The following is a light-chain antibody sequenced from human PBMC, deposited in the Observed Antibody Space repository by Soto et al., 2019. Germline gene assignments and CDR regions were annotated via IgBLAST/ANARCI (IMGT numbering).Light chain of an antibody. Sequence: DIQMTQSPSTLSASVGDKVTITCRASQSIKNWLAWYQQKPGKAPKLFIFKASTLEIGVPSRFSGSGSGTELALSISSLQPDDFATYFCQQYESFPRTFGQGTKLEMK. CDR1: QSIKNW. J-gene: IGKJ1*01. CDR3: QQYESFPRT. V-gene: IGKV1-5*03. CDR2: KAS.